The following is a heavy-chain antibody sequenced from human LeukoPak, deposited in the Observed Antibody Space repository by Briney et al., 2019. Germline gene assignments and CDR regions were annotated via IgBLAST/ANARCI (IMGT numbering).Heavy chain of an antibody. CDR2: IYYSGST. D-gene: IGHD3-22*01. CDR3: ARVVTTYYYDSSGDYFDY. Sequence: SETLSLTCTVSRGSISSSPYYWAWIRQPPGKGLEWIGYIYYSGSTNYNPSLKSRVTISVDTSKNQFSLKLSSVTAADTAVYYCARVVTTYYYDSSGDYFDYWGQGTLVTVSS. J-gene: IGHJ4*02. V-gene: IGHV4-61*05. CDR1: RGSISSSPYY.